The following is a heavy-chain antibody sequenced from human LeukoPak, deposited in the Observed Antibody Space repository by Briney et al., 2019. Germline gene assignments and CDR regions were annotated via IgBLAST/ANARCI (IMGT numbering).Heavy chain of an antibody. J-gene: IGHJ4*02. Sequence: ASVKVSCKASGYTFTGYYMHWVRQAPGQGLEWMGWINPNSGGTNYAQKFQGRVTMTRDTSISTAYMELSRLRSDDTAVYYCARDWREYQPTMDYWGQGTLVTVSS. CDR3: ARDWREYQPTMDY. CDR1: GYTFTGYY. V-gene: IGHV1-2*02. D-gene: IGHD2-2*01. CDR2: INPNSGGT.